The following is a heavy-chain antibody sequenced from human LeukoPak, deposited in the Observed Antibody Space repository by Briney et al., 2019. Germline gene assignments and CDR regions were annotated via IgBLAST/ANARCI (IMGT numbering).Heavy chain of an antibody. CDR1: GFTFSSYS. D-gene: IGHD5-18*01. V-gene: IGHV3-48*01. CDR3: ARGRGYSYGTDY. CDR2: ISSSGSTI. Sequence: GGSLRLSCAASGFTFSSYSMNWVRQAPGKGLEWVSYISSSGSTIYYADSVKGRFTISRDNAKNLLYLQMNSLRAEDTAVYYCARGRGYSYGTDYWGQGTLITVSS. J-gene: IGHJ4*02.